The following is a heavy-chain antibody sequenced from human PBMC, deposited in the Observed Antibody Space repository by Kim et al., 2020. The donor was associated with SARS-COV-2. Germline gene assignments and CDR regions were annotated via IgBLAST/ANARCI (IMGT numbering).Heavy chain of an antibody. CDR1: GGSFSGYY. CDR3: ARGGYSYGYGRDYYYYSG. J-gene: IGHJ6*01. D-gene: IGHD5-18*01. CDR2: INHSGST. V-gene: IGHV4-34*01. Sequence: SETLSLTCAVYGGSFSGYYWSWIRQPPGKGLEWIGEINHSGSTNYNPSLKSRVTISVDTSKNQFSLKLSSVTAADTAVYYCARGGYSYGYGRDYYYYSG.